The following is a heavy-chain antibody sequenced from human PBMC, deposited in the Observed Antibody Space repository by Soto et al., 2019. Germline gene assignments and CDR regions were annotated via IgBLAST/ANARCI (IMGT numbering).Heavy chain of an antibody. CDR3: ATSYGSGYRAFDY. J-gene: IGHJ4*02. V-gene: IGHV1-69*02. CDR2: INPILTMS. D-gene: IGHD3-10*01. CDR1: GDAFSFYT. Sequence: QVQLVQSGAEVKKPGSSVRVSCKASGDAFSFYTINWVRQAPGLGLEWMGRINPILTMSNYAQKFQGRVTFTADKSTSTAYMVLSRLISEDTAMYFCATSYGSGYRAFDYWGQGALVTVSS.